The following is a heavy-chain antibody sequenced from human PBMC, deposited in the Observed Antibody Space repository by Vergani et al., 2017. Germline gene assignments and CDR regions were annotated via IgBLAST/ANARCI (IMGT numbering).Heavy chain of an antibody. J-gene: IGHJ4*02. CDR3: ARDLPGGPDY. CDR1: GFTFSCYS. CDR2: ISSSSSYI. V-gene: IGHV3-21*01. Sequence: EVQLVESGGGLVKPGGSLRLSCAASGFTFSCYSMNWVRQAPGKGLEWVSSISSSSSYIYYADSVKGRFTISRDNAKNSLYLQMNSLRAEDTAVYYCARDLPGGPDYWGQGTLVTVSS. D-gene: IGHD2-8*02.